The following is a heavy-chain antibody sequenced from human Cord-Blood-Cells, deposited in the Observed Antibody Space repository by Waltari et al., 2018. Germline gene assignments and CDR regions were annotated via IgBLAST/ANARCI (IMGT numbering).Heavy chain of an antibody. Sequence: QVQLQESGPGLVKPSETQSLNCAVSGYSISRGYYWGWIRQPPGKGLEWIGSIYHSGSTYYNPSLKSRVTISVDTSKNQFSLKLSSVTAADTAVYYCATRETGDVDAFDYWGQGTLVTVSS. CDR2: IYHSGST. V-gene: IGHV4-38-2*01. CDR1: GYSISRGYY. J-gene: IGHJ4*02. D-gene: IGHD7-27*01. CDR3: ATRETGDVDAFDY.